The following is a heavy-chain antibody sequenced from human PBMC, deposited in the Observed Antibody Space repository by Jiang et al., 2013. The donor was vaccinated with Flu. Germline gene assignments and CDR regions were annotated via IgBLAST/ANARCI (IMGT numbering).Heavy chain of an antibody. D-gene: IGHD6-13*01. V-gene: IGHV5-10-1*01. CDR3: ARLGYSSNWYMGV. CDR2: IDPSDPYT. J-gene: IGHJ4*02. Sequence: RIDPSDPYTNYSPSFQGHVTISADKSISTAYLQWSSLKASDTAMYYCARLGYSSNWYMGVWGQGTLVTVSS.